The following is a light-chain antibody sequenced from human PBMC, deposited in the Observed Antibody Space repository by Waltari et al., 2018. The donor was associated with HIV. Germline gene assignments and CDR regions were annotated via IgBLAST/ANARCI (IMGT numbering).Light chain of an antibody. CDR2: RDN. V-gene: IGLV1-47*01. Sequence: QSVLTQPPSASGTPGQKVTLSCSGGHANTGANFVFWFQQFPGTAPKLLIYRDNLRHSGVPARFSGSKSGTSASLTISGLRSDDEAHYFCAVLDDTLGGGVFGGGTKLTVL. CDR1: HANTGANF. J-gene: IGLJ2*01. CDR3: AVLDDTLGGGV.